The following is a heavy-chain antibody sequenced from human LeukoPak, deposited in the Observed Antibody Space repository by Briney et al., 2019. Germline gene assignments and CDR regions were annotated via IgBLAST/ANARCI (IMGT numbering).Heavy chain of an antibody. V-gene: IGHV4-38-2*01. J-gene: IGHJ5*02. CDR1: GGSFSGYY. D-gene: IGHD3-10*01. CDR2: IYHSGST. CDR3: ARVLLLWFGELSGNWFDP. Sequence: SETLSLTCAVYGGSFSGYYWGWIRQPPGKGLEWIGSIYHSGSTYYNPSLKSRATISVDTSKNQFSLKLSSVTAADTAVYYCARVLLLWFGELSGNWFDPWGQGTLVTVSS.